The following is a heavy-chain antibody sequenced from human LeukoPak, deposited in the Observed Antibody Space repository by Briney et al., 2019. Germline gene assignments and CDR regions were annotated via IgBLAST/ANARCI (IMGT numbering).Heavy chain of an antibody. J-gene: IGHJ3*02. CDR2: MSPNSGNT. CDR3: ARVVHFYGRGAFDI. D-gene: IGHD4-17*01. V-gene: IGHV1-8*01. Sequence: ASVKVSCKASGYTFTSYDINWVRQATGQGLEWMGWMSPNSGNTGYAQKFQGRVTMTRNTSISTAYLELSSLRSEDTAVYYCARVVHFYGRGAFDIWGQGTMVTVSS. CDR1: GYTFTSYD.